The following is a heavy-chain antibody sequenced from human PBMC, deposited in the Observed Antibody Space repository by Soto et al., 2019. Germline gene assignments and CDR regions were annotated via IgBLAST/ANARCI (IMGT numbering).Heavy chain of an antibody. D-gene: IGHD1-26*01. V-gene: IGHV3-21*01. CDR1: GFTFSSYS. CDR2: ISSSSSYI. CDR3: ARAVPLGATRYYYGMDV. J-gene: IGHJ6*02. Sequence: GGSLRLSCAASGFTFSSYSMNWVRQAPGKGLEWVSSISSSSSYIYYADSVKGRFTISRDNAKNSLYLQMNSLRAEDTAVYYCARAVPLGATRYYYGMDVWGQGTTVTVSS.